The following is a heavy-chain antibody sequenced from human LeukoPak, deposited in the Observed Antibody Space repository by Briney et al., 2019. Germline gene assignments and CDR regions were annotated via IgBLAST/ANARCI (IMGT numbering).Heavy chain of an antibody. D-gene: IGHD2-2*01. Sequence: SETLSLTCTVSGGSISSYYWSWIRQPPGKGLEWIGYIYYSGSTYYNPSLKSRVTISVDTSKNQFSLKLSSVTAADTAVYYCARGVVPRYVNIDYWGQGTLVTVSS. CDR2: IYYSGST. J-gene: IGHJ4*02. CDR3: ARGVVPRYVNIDY. CDR1: GGSISSYY. V-gene: IGHV4-59*12.